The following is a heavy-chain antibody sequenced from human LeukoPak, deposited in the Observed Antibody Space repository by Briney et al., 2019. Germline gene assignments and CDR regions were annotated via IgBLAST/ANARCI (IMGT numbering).Heavy chain of an antibody. V-gene: IGHV4-59*11. CDR3: ARGYDFWSGYLYDY. D-gene: IGHD3-3*01. CDR1: GGSISSHY. CDR2: IYYSGST. Sequence: SETLSLTCTVSGGSISSHYWSWIRQPPWKGLEWIGYIYYSGSTNYNPSLKSRVTISVDTSKNQFSLKLSSVTAADTAVYYCARGYDFWSGYLYDYWGQGTLVTVSS. J-gene: IGHJ4*02.